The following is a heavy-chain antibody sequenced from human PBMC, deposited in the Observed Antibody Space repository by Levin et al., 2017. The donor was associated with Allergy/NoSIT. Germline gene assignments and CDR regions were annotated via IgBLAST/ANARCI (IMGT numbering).Heavy chain of an antibody. J-gene: IGHJ4*02. CDR3: AKGGDFDF. Sequence: PGGSLRLSCAASGFSFSTYGMQWVRQAPGKGLQWVAIITSNGDQKYYADSVRARFTISRDNSKSTVYLQISSLGPEDTAMYYCAKGGDFDFWGQGTLVTVSS. CDR2: ITSNGDQK. CDR1: GFSFSTYG. V-gene: IGHV3-30*18.